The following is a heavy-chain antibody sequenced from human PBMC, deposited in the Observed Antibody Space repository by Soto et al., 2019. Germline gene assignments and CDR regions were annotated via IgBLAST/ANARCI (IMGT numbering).Heavy chain of an antibody. CDR2: IYYSGST. V-gene: IGHV4-31*03. J-gene: IGHJ6*03. Sequence: PSETLSLTCTVSGGSISSGGYYWSWIRQHPGKGLEWIGYIYYSGSTYYNPSLKSRVTISVDTSKNQFSLQLSSVTVADTAFYYCAGGGSIVVATRRLMDVWGKGTTVTVSS. D-gene: IGHD3-22*01. CDR1: GGSISSGGYY. CDR3: AGGGSIVVATRRLMDV.